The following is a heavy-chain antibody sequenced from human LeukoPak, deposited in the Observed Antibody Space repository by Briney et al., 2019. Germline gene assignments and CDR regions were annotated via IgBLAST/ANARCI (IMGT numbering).Heavy chain of an antibody. CDR3: ARGPGDPWAYGALSVYYFDY. CDR1: GGSISSGGYS. CDR2: IYHSGST. J-gene: IGHJ4*02. V-gene: IGHV4-30-2*01. Sequence: SETLSLTCAVSGGSISSGGYSWSWIRQPPGKGLEWIGYIYHSGSTYYNPSLKSRVTISVDRSKNQFSLKLSSVTAADTAVYYCARGPGDPWAYGALSVYYFDYWGQGTLVTVSS. D-gene: IGHD4-17*01.